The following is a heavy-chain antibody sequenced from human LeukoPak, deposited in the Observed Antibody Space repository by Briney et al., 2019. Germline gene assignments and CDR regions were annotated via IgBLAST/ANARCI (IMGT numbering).Heavy chain of an antibody. CDR2: INWNGGST. Sequence: GGSLRLSCAASGFTFDDYGMSWVRQAPGKGLEWVSGINWNGGSTGYADSVKGRFTISRDNAKNSLYLQMNSLRAEDTALYYCVGDYYDSSGYYDALDIWGQGTMVTVSS. CDR1: GFTFDDYG. J-gene: IGHJ3*02. CDR3: VGDYYDSSGYYDALDI. V-gene: IGHV3-20*04. D-gene: IGHD3-22*01.